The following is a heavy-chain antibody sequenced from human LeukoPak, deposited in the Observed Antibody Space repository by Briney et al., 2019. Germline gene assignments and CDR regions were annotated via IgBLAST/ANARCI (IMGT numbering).Heavy chain of an antibody. J-gene: IGHJ5*02. D-gene: IGHD2-21*01. CDR3: ARMVVDITRWFDP. V-gene: IGHV4-30-2*01. CDR2: SYHGGST. Sequence: PSQTLSLTCDVSGDSMSSSRFAWSWLRQAPGTGLEWIGYSYHGGSTHYNPSLQGRVTISVDRSKKQFSLSVNSVTAADTAVYYCARMVVDITRWFDPWGQGTLVTVSS. CDR1: GDSMSSSRFA.